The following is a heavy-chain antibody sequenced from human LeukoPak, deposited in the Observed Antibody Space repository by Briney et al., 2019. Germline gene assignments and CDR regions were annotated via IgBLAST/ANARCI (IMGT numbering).Heavy chain of an antibody. CDR3: VRGSPYNWFDP. Sequence: GGSLRLSCAASGFTFSSYAMSWVRQAPGKGLELVSAISGSGSIIYYASSVKGRFTISRDNAKNSLYLQMNSLRAEDTAVYYCVRGSPYNWFDPWGQGTLVTVSS. V-gene: IGHV3-23*01. J-gene: IGHJ5*02. CDR2: ISGSGSII. CDR1: GFTFSSYA.